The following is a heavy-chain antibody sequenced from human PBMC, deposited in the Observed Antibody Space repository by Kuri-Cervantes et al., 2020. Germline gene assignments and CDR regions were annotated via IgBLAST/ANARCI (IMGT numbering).Heavy chain of an antibody. CDR2: FDPEDGET. D-gene: IGHD5-18*01. CDR1: GYTLTELA. V-gene: IGHV1-24*01. Sequence: ASVKVSCKVSGYTLTELAMHWVRQAPGKGLEWMGGFDPEDGETIYAQKFQGRVTMAEDTSTDTAYMDLCSLRSADTALYYCGSEYSYGDFDYWGQGTLVIVSS. J-gene: IGHJ4*02. CDR3: GSEYSYGDFDY.